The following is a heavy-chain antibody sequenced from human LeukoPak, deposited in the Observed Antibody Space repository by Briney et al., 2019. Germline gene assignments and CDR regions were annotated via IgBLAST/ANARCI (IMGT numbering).Heavy chain of an antibody. V-gene: IGHV3-74*01. CDR3: ARDPGYSNYIADY. CDR1: GFTFSSYA. D-gene: IGHD4-11*01. CDR2: INTDGSST. J-gene: IGHJ4*02. Sequence: GRSLRLSCAASGFTFSSYAMSWVRQAPGKGLVWVSRINTDGSSTNYADSVKGRFTLSRDNAKNTLYLQMNSLRAEDTAVYYCARDPGYSNYIADYWGQGTLVTVSS.